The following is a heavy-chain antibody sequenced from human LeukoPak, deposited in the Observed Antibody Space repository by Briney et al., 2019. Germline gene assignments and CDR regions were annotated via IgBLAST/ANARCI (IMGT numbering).Heavy chain of an antibody. D-gene: IGHD2-2*03. CDR3: ARDGYCSSTSCYPYYYYYYGMDV. CDR2: MSGSSGNT. V-gene: IGHV3-23*01. J-gene: IGHJ6*02. Sequence: GGSLRLSCAASGFTFTNYAMSWVRQAPGKGLEWVSGMSGSSGNTYYADSVKGRFTISRDNAKNSLYLQMNSLRAEDTAVYYCARDGYCSSTSCYPYYYYYYGMDVWGQGTTVTVSS. CDR1: GFTFTNYA.